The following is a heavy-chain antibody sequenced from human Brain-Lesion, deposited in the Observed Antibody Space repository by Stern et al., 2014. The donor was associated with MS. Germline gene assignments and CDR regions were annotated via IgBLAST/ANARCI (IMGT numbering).Heavy chain of an antibody. V-gene: IGHV4-4*02. Sequence: QMQLVASGPGLVKPSGTLSLTCAASGGSISSSHWCTWLRQPPGQGLEWIWEIHQSGSANYNPSLKSGVTMSVDKSKNQFTLKLNSVTAADTAIYFCARYDDSSGYYQGGGLDSWGQGTLVAVSS. CDR3: ARYDDSSGYYQGGGLDS. CDR1: GGSISSSHW. D-gene: IGHD3-22*01. CDR2: IHQSGSA. J-gene: IGHJ4*02.